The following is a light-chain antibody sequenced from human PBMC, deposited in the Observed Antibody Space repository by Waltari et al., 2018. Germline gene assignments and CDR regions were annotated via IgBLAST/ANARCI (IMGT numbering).Light chain of an antibody. CDR1: QGISSY. V-gene: IGKV1-8*01. J-gene: IGKJ1*01. Sequence: AIRITPSPSPLSASTGNRVTTTCRASQGISSYLAWYQQKPGRAPKLLIYAASTLQSGVPSRFSGSGSGTDFTLTISCLQSEDFATYYCQQYYTYPRTFGLGTKVEIK. CDR3: QQYYTYPRT. CDR2: AAS.